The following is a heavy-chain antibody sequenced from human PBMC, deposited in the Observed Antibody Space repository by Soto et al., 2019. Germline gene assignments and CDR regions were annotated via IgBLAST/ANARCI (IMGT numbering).Heavy chain of an antibody. D-gene: IGHD2-2*01. Sequence: ASVKVSCKASGYTFTIYYMHGVGQSPLQWLEWMGIINPSGGSTSYAQKFQGRVTMTRDTSTSTVYMELSSLRSEDTAVYYCARVTRYCSSTSCCYFDYWGQGTLVTVSS. CDR1: GYTFTIYY. V-gene: IGHV1-46*01. CDR2: INPSGGST. CDR3: ARVTRYCSSTSCCYFDY. J-gene: IGHJ4*02.